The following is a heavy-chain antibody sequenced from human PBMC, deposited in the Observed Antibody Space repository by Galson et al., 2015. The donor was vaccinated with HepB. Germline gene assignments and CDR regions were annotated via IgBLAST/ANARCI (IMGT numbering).Heavy chain of an antibody. J-gene: IGHJ4*02. CDR1: GYTLTELS. CDR3: ATVGYFDWLLNY. V-gene: IGHV1-24*01. Sequence: SVKVSCKVSGYTLTELSMHWVRQAPGKGLEWMGGFDPEDGETIYAQKFQGRVTMTEDTSTDTAYMELSSLRSEDTAVYYCATVGYFDWLLNYWGQGTLVTVSS. CDR2: FDPEDGET. D-gene: IGHD3-9*01.